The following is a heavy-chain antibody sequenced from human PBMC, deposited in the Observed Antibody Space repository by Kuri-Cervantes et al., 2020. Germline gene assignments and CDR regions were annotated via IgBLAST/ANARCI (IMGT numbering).Heavy chain of an antibody. D-gene: IGHD2-15*01. CDR3: ARDLAWVVVAAVWAVDAFDI. CDR1: GYTFTSYG. J-gene: IGHJ3*02. CDR2: ISAYNGST. V-gene: IGHV1-18*01. Sequence: ASVKVSCKASGYTFTSYGISWVRQAPGQGLEWMGWISAYNGSTNYAQKLQGRVTMTTDTSTSTAYMELRSLRSDDTAVYYCARDLAWVVVAAVWAVDAFDIWGQGTMVTVSS.